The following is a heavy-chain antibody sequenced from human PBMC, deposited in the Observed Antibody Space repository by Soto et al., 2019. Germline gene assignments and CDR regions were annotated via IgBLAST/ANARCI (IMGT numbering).Heavy chain of an antibody. CDR1: GGSISEKY. V-gene: IGHV4-4*07. CDR2: IFANGHT. CDR3: VASLAASGLNWLDP. D-gene: IGHD6-13*01. Sequence: SETLSLTCIVSGGSISEKYWNWVRQPPGKGLEWIGLIFANGHTDYNPSLKSRVTMSVDASKNQFSLRLTSMTAADTAVYYCVASLAASGLNWLDPWGRGTLVTVS. J-gene: IGHJ5*02.